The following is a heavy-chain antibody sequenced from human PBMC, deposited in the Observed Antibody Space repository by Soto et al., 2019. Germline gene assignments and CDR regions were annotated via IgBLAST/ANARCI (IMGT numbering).Heavy chain of an antibody. CDR2: MNAKSGDT. CDR1: GYTFSDFD. D-gene: IGHD3-16*01. J-gene: IGHJ6*02. Sequence: QAHLEQSGAELKRPGASVKVSCKASGYTFSDFDITWLRQASGQGPEWRGWMNAKSGDTFFAQRFQGKFNMTWDTSLRTAYMEVGSLTSDDTAIYYCARGNPFNYAGFDVWGQGTTVAVSS. CDR3: ARGNPFNYAGFDV. V-gene: IGHV1-8*01.